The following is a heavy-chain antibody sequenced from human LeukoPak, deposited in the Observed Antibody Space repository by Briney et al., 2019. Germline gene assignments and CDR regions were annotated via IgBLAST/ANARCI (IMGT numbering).Heavy chain of an antibody. CDR3: ARGARTVNLYYFDY. CDR2: IWYDGSNK. J-gene: IGHJ4*02. D-gene: IGHD1-1*01. CDR1: GFTFSSYG. Sequence: GGSLRLSCAASGFTFSSYGMHWVRQAPGKGLEWVAVIWYDGSNKYYADSVKGRLTISRDNSKNTLYLQMNSLRAEDTAVYYCARGARTVNLYYFDYWGQGTLVTVSS. V-gene: IGHV3-33*01.